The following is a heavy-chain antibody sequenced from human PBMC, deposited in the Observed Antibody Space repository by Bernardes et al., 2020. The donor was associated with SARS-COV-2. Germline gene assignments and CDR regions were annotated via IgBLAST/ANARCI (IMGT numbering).Heavy chain of an antibody. V-gene: IGHV4-4*02. CDR1: NVSMNSNNW. J-gene: IGHJ5*01. CDR3: ARGERIGWFRELGWFDS. Sequence: ETLSLTCAVSNVSMNSNNWWSWVRQAPGKGLEWIGDVYHNGRTNYNSPLQSRVTISVDRSKNQFSLKLTSVTAADTAIYYGARGERIGWFRELGWFDSWGQGILVTVSS. CDR2: VYHNGRT. D-gene: IGHD3-10*01.